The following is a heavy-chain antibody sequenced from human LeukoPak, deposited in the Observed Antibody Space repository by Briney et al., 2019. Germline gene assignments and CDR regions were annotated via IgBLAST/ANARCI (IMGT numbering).Heavy chain of an antibody. J-gene: IGHJ4*02. CDR2: IYHSGST. D-gene: IGHD6-19*01. CDR3: ARRSSGWYYFDY. V-gene: IGHV4-59*01. Sequence: SETLSLTCTVSGGSISPYYWSWIRQPPGEGLEWIGYIYHSGSTNYNPSLKSRVTISVDTSKNQFSLKLSSVTAADTAVYYCARRSSGWYYFDYWGQGTLVTVSS. CDR1: GGSISPYY.